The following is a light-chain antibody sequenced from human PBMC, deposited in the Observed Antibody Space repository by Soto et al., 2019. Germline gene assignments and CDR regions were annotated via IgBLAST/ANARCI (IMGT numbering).Light chain of an antibody. V-gene: IGLV2-14*01. CDR3: SSYTSASALAI. Sequence: QSALTQPASVSGSPGQTITISCAGTKFDIGRYNYVSWYRQHPGKAPKLIIFEVNNRPSGISNRFSGSKSGNTASLTISGLQVEDEAHYFCSSYTSASALAIFGGGTKLTVL. CDR2: EVN. J-gene: IGLJ2*01. CDR1: KFDIGRYNY.